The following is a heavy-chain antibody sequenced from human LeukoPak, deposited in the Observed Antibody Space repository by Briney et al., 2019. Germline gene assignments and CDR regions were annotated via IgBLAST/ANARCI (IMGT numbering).Heavy chain of an antibody. D-gene: IGHD3-22*01. CDR3: ARGEPYYYDSTGVNHYYMDV. CDR2: INWNGGST. Sequence: GGSLRLSCAASGFTFDDYGMNWVRQVPGKGLEWVSNINWNGGSTSYAESVKGRFTISRDNAKNSLYLQMNSLRAEDTAFYYCARGEPYYYDSTGVNHYYMDVWGKGTTVTVSS. J-gene: IGHJ6*03. V-gene: IGHV3-20*04. CDR1: GFTFDDYG.